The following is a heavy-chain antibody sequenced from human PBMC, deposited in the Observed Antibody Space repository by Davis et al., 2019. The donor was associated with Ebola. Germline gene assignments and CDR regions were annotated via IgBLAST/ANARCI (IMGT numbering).Heavy chain of an antibody. J-gene: IGHJ4*02. V-gene: IGHV4-38-2*02. Sequence: PSETLSLTCTVSGDSVSNNYHWGWIRQPPGKRLEWIASIYQSGSTYYNPSLWNRVTISIDKSKNQLSLKLSSVTAADTAVYYCARASPDYGDGLGEDYWGQGTLVTVSS. CDR2: IYQSGST. D-gene: IGHD4-17*01. CDR1: GDSVSNNYH. CDR3: ARASPDYGDGLGEDY.